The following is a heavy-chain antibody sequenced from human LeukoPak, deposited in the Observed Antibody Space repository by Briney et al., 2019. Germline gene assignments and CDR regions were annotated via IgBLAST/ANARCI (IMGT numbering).Heavy chain of an antibody. CDR3: VRDNGYSNGHAFDS. D-gene: IGHD6-19*01. V-gene: IGHV3-30-3*01. CDR1: GFTFSSHS. Sequence: GGSLRPSCAASGFTFSSHSMHWVRQAPGKGLEWVALVSYDGANTYYSRSVMGRFTISRDNSKNTLCLQMNSLRPEDTALYYCVRDNGYSNGHAFDSWGQGTLVTVSS. J-gene: IGHJ4*02. CDR2: VSYDGANT.